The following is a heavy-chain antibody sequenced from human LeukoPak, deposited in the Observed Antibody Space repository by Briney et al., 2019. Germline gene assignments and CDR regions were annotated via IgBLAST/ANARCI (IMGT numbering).Heavy chain of an antibody. V-gene: IGHV4-39*01. J-gene: IGHJ4*02. CDR3: ARSPFIAVAGPDY. Sequence: PAEPLSLPCTVSGGSISSSSYYWGWIRRPPGKGLEWNGSIYYSGRTYYNPSLKSRVTISVDTSKNQFSLKLRSVTAADTAVYYCARSPFIAVAGPDYWGQGTLVTVSS. D-gene: IGHD6-19*01. CDR1: GGSISSSSYY. CDR2: IYYSGRT.